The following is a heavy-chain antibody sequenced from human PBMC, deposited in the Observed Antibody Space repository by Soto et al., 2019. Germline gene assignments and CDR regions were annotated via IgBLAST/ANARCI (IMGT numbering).Heavy chain of an antibody. CDR3: ARVRRYYDFWSGYYDY. Sequence: SVKVSFNASGGTFSSYAISLVRHAPGQGLEWMGGIIPIFGTANYAQKFQGRVTITADESTSTAYMELSSLRSEDTAVYYCARVRRYYDFWSGYYDYWGQGTLVTVSS. CDR1: GGTFSSYA. J-gene: IGHJ4*02. CDR2: IIPIFGTA. D-gene: IGHD3-3*01. V-gene: IGHV1-69*01.